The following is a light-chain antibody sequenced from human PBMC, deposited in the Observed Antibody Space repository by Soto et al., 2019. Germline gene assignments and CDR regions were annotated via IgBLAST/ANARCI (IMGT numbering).Light chain of an antibody. Sequence: EIVMTQSPATLSVSPGARATLSCRASQSVSSNLAWYQQKPGQAPRLLIYDASTRATGIPTRFSGSGSGTEFSLTISSLQSEDFAVYYCQHYNRWPTLGQGTKVEIK. CDR2: DAS. V-gene: IGKV3-15*01. CDR1: QSVSSN. J-gene: IGKJ1*01. CDR3: QHYNRWPT.